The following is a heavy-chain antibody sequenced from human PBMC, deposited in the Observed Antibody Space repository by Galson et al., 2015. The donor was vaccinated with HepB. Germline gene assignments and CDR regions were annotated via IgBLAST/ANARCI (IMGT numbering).Heavy chain of an antibody. J-gene: IGHJ4*02. CDR1: GYTFTSYS. V-gene: IGHV1-18*04. CDR2: ISAYNGHT. Sequence: SVKVSCKASGYTFTSYSISWVRQAPGQGPEWMAWISAYNGHTNYAQKFQGRVTVTTDTSTSTVYMELKSLRADDTAVYYCGRGGYGGYALDYWGQGTLVTVSS. D-gene: IGHD5-12*01. CDR3: GRGGYGGYALDY.